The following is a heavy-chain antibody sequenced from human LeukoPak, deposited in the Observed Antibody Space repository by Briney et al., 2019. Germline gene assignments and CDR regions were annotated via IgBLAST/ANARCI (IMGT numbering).Heavy chain of an antibody. V-gene: IGHV3-7*01. J-gene: IGHJ4*02. CDR3: ARRYDFVDY. CDR2: IKQDGSEK. D-gene: IGHD2/OR15-2a*01. Sequence: GGSLRLSCAASGFTFSSYGMHWVRQAPGKGLEWVANIKQDGSEKYYVDSVKGRFTISRDNAKNSLYLQMNSLRAEDTAVYYCARRYDFVDYWGQGTLVTVSS. CDR1: GFTFSSYG.